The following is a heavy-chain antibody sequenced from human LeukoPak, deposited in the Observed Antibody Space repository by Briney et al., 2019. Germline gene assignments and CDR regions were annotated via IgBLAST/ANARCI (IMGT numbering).Heavy chain of an antibody. Sequence: GSSVKVSCKASGGTFSNYIISWVRQAPGQGLEWMGRIIPILGIANYAQKFQGRVTITADISTSTAYMELRSLRSDDTAVYYCARGEYILTGYYTPGYFDYWGQGTLVTVSS. CDR3: ARGEYILTGYYTPGYFDY. D-gene: IGHD3-9*01. J-gene: IGHJ4*02. CDR1: GGTFSNYI. CDR2: IIPILGIA. V-gene: IGHV1-69*02.